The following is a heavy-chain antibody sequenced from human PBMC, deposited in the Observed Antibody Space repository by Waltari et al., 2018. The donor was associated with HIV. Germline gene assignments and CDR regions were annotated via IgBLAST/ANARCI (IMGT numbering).Heavy chain of an antibody. CDR1: GFTFSGYA. Sequence: EVQLLESGGGLVQPGGSLRFSCAASGFTFSGYAMSWVRQAPGKGLEWVSAISGSGGSTYYADSVKGRFTISRDNSKNTLYLQMNSLRAEDTAVYYCAKDADGDYYFDYWGQGTLVTVSS. J-gene: IGHJ4*02. CDR3: AKDADGDYYFDY. CDR2: ISGSGGST. V-gene: IGHV3-23*01. D-gene: IGHD4-17*01.